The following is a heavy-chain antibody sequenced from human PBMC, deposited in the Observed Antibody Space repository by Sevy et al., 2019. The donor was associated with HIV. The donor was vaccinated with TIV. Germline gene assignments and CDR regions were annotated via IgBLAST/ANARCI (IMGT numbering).Heavy chain of an antibody. CDR3: ARRYFDL. V-gene: IGHV3-7*03. CDR1: GFTFDMYW. Sequence: GGSLRLSCDASGFTFDMYWMQWVRQAPGKGLEWVANIRQDRNEIYDAASVRGRFTISRDNAKGSLYLQMNNLRVEDTATYYCARRYFDLWGQGTLVAVSS. CDR2: IRQDRNEI. J-gene: IGHJ4*02.